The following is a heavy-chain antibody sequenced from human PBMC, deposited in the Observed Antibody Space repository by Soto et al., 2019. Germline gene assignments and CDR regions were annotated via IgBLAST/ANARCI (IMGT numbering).Heavy chain of an antibody. J-gene: IGHJ4*02. V-gene: IGHV2-5*02. Sequence: SGPTLVNPTQTLTLTCTFSGFSLTTSGVGVAWIRQPPGKALEWLALIYWDDDKRYSPSLKSRLTIMKDTSKNQVVLTMTNMDPADTATYYCAHTLYYYAPETYDYWGQGTLVTVSS. CDR2: IYWDDDK. D-gene: IGHD3-10*01. CDR3: AHTLYYYAPETYDY. CDR1: GFSLTTSGVG.